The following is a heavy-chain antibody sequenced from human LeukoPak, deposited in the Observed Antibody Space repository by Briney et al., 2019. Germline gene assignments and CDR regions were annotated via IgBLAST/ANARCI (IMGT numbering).Heavy chain of an antibody. CDR3: ARESYYDSYFDY. Sequence: GGSLRLPCAASGFTFSIYSMNWVRQAPGKGLEWVSYISSSSTIYYADSVKGRFTISRDNAKNSLHLQMNSLRAEDTAVYYCARESYYDSYFDYWGQGTLVTVSS. J-gene: IGHJ4*02. CDR2: ISSSSTI. D-gene: IGHD3-3*01. V-gene: IGHV3-48*04. CDR1: GFTFSIYS.